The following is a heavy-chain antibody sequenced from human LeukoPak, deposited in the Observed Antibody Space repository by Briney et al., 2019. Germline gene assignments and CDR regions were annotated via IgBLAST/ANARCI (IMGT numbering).Heavy chain of an antibody. CDR1: GGSLSGYY. J-gene: IGHJ3*02. D-gene: IGHD1-26*01. Sequence: KSSETLSLTCAVYGGSLSGYYWSWIRQPPGKGLEWIGEINHSGSTNYNPSLKSRVTISVDTSKNQFSLKLSSVTAADTAVYYCARDRIVGSAFDIWGQGTMVTVSS. V-gene: IGHV4-34*01. CDR3: ARDRIVGSAFDI. CDR2: INHSGST.